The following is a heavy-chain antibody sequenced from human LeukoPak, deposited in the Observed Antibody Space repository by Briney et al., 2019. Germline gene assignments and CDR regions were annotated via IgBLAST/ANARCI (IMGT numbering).Heavy chain of an antibody. Sequence: GGSLRLSCAASGFTFSSSLMSWVRQAPGKGLEWVANIKEDGSEKYYVDSVKGRFTISRDNAKNSLYLQMNSLRAEDTAVYYSARDLSTVGGQGTLVTVSS. V-gene: IGHV3-7*04. J-gene: IGHJ4*02. CDR1: GFTFSSSL. D-gene: IGHD4-17*01. CDR2: IKEDGSEK. CDR3: ARDLSTV.